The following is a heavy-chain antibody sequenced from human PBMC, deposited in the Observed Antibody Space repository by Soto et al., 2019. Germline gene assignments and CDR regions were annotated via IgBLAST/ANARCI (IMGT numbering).Heavy chain of an antibody. CDR1: GGTFGNSA. J-gene: IGHJ6*02. V-gene: IGHV1-69*12. CDR3: ARDKDRLQFGGNYYCAMDV. D-gene: IGHD5-12*01. CDR2: IIPICPTP. Sequence: QVQLVQYGAEVKKPGSSVTVSCKASGGTFGNSAISWVRQAPGQGLEWMGGIIPICPTPDYAQKFQGRGTITADESTSTAYMELTSLRSEDTAVYYCARDKDRLQFGGNYYCAMDVWGQWTTVTVSS.